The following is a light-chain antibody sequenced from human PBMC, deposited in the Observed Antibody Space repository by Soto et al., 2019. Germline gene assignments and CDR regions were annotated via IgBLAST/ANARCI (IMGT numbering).Light chain of an antibody. Sequence: EIVSTQSPATLSLSPGERATLSCRASQSVSSYLAWYQQKPGQAPRLLIYDASNRATGIPARFSGSGSGTDFTLTISSLEPEDFEVYYCQQRSNWPPTFGKGTKVDIX. CDR1: QSVSSY. CDR2: DAS. J-gene: IGKJ1*01. CDR3: QQRSNWPPT. V-gene: IGKV3-11*01.